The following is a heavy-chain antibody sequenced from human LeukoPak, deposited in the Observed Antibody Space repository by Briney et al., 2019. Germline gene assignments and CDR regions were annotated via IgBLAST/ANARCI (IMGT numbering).Heavy chain of an antibody. J-gene: IGHJ4*02. CDR2: IYSGGST. CDR1: GFTFTNYA. D-gene: IGHD3-9*01. Sequence: GGSLRLSCAASGFTFTNYAMTWVRQAPGKGLEWVSVIYSGGSTYYADSVKGRFTISRDNSKNTLYLQMNSLRAEDTAVYYCARGHSYYDILTGYYFDYWGQGTLITVSS. CDR3: ARGHSYYDILTGYYFDY. V-gene: IGHV3-66*01.